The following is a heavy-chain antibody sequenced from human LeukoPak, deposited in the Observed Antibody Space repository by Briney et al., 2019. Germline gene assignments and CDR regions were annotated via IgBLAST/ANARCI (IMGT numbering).Heavy chain of an antibody. CDR1: GGSISSSSYS. CDR2: IYYSGST. V-gene: IGHV4-39*01. J-gene: IGHJ6*02. D-gene: IGHD3-9*01. CDR3: AKQGTPTYYDILTGYYSYYYGMDV. Sequence: SETLSLTCTVSGGSISSSSYSWGWIRQPPGKGREGIGIIYYSGSTYYNPSLKSRVTISVDTSKNQFSLKLSSVTAADTAVYYCAKQGTPTYYDILTGYYSYYYGMDVWGQGTTVTVSS.